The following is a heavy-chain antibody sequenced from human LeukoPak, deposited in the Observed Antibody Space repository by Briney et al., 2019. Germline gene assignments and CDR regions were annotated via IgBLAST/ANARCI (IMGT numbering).Heavy chain of an antibody. CDR1: GFTFSSYS. CDR2: ISSSSSYI. Sequence: GGSLRLSCAASGFTFSSYSMNWVRQAPGKGLEWVSSISSSSSYIYYAESVKGRFTMSRDNAKNSLYLQMNSLRAEDTAVYYCARATTYDILTGYFDYWGQGTLVTVSS. V-gene: IGHV3-21*01. CDR3: ARATTYDILTGYFDY. D-gene: IGHD3-9*01. J-gene: IGHJ4*02.